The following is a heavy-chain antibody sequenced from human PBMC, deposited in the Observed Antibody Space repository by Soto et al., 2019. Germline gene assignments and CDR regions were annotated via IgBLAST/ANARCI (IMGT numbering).Heavy chain of an antibody. D-gene: IGHD3-22*01. CDR2: ISSNGGST. CDR3: ARDYYYDREDAFDI. Sequence: PGGSLRLSCAASGFTFSSYAMHWVRQAPGKGLEYVSAISSNGGSTYYANSVKGRFTISRDNSKNTLYLQMGSLRAEDMAVYYCARDYYYDREDAFDIWGQGTMVTVSS. CDR1: GFTFSSYA. J-gene: IGHJ3*02. V-gene: IGHV3-64*01.